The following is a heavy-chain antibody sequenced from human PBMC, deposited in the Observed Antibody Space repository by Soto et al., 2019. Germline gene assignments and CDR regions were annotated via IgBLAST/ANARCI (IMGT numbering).Heavy chain of an antibody. Sequence: SETLSLTCTVSGGSISSGGYYWSWIRQHPGKGLEWIGYIYYSGSTYCNPSLKSRVTISLDRSENQFSLKLSFVTAADTAVYYCARDRYYGSGTYYNFYYGMDVWGQGTTVTVSS. D-gene: IGHD3-10*01. V-gene: IGHV4-30-4*08. CDR3: ARDRYYGSGTYYNFYYGMDV. J-gene: IGHJ6*02. CDR1: GGSISSGGYY. CDR2: IYYSGST.